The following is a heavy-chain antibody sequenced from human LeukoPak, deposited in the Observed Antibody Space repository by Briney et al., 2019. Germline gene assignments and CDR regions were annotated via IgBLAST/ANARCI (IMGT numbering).Heavy chain of an antibody. J-gene: IGHJ4*02. CDR1: GGSISSSSYY. CDR2: IYYSGST. Sequence: PSETLSLTCTVSGGSISSSSYYWGWIRLPPGKGLEWIGSIYYSGSTYYNPSLKSRVTISVDTSKNQFSLKLSSVTAADTAVYYCARERPRNGGLFDYWGQGTLVTVSS. V-gene: IGHV4-39*02. CDR3: ARERPRNGGLFDY. D-gene: IGHD3-16*01.